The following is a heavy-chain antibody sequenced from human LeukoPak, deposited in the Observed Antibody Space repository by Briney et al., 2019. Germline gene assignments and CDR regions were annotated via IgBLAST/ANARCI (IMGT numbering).Heavy chain of an antibody. V-gene: IGHV4-34*01. Sequence: SETLSLTCAVYGGSFSGYYWSWIRQPPGKGLEWIGEINHSGSTNYNPSLKSRVTISVGTSKNQFSLKLSSVTAADTAVYYCAREYSSSEGYFDYWGQGTLVTVSS. D-gene: IGHD6-6*01. CDR3: AREYSSSEGYFDY. CDR2: INHSGST. CDR1: GGSFSGYY. J-gene: IGHJ4*02.